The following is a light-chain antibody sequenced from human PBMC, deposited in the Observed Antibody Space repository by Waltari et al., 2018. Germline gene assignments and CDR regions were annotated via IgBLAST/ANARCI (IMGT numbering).Light chain of an antibody. CDR3: QQYYSYPLT. V-gene: IGKV1-12*01. CDR1: RDISTC. CDR2: DGY. Sequence: DIQMTQSPSSVSPAVGAGVTITCRASRDISTCLAWYQQKPGKTTNLLIYDGYTLQSGVPSRFSGSGSGTVFTLTISSLQPEDFAIYYCQQYYSYPLTFGGGTRVEIK. J-gene: IGKJ4*01.